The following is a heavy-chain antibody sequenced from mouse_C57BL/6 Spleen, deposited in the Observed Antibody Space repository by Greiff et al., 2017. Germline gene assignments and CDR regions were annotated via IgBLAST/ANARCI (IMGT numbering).Heavy chain of an antibody. CDR1: GFTFSDYY. D-gene: IGHD2-4*01. V-gene: IGHV5-12*01. J-gene: IGHJ4*01. Sequence: EVKLVESGGGLVQPGGSLKLSCAASGFTFSDYYMYWVRQTPEKRLEWVAYISNGGGSTYYPDTVKGRFTIPRDNAKNTLYLQMSRLKSEDTAMFYCAIHDVYYDYYDAMDYWCQGTSVTGSS. CDR2: ISNGGGST. CDR3: AIHDVYYDYYDAMDY.